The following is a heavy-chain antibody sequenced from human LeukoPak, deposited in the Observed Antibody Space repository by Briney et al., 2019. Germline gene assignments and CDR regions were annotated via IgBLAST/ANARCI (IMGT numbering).Heavy chain of an antibody. CDR2: ISGSGGST. CDR1: GFTFSSYA. Sequence: GGSLRLSCAASGFTFSSYAMSWVRQAPGKGLEWVSAISGSGGSTYYADSVKGRFTISRDNSKNTLYLQMNSLRAEDTAVYYCAKDGSIAAAGIFYYYYMDVWGKGTTVTVSS. V-gene: IGHV3-23*01. CDR3: AKDGSIAAAGIFYYYYMDV. D-gene: IGHD6-13*01. J-gene: IGHJ6*03.